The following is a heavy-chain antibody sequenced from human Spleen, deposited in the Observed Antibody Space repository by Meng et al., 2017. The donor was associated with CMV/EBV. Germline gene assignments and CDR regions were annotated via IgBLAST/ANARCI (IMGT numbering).Heavy chain of an antibody. CDR2: FDPEDGEI. CDR1: GYTLTELS. Sequence: CKISGYTLTELSRHWVRQAPGKGLQWMGYFDPEDGEIINAQKFQGRVTMTEDTSTDTPYMELNSLRSQDTAAYYCAEHYYDSSGYIYWGQGTLVTVSS. CDR3: AEHYYDSSGYIY. D-gene: IGHD3-22*01. V-gene: IGHV1-24*01. J-gene: IGHJ4*02.